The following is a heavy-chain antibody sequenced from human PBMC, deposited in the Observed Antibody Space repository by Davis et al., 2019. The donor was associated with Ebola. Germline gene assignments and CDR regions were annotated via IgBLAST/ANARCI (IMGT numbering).Heavy chain of an antibody. V-gene: IGHV3-11*05. CDR1: GFTFSDYY. Sequence: GESLKISCAASGFTFSDYYMSWIRQAPGKGLEWVSYISSSSSYTNYADSVKGRFTISRDNAKNSLYLQMNSLRAEDTAVYYCARDLLTGTTWDYWGQGTLVTVSS. D-gene: IGHD1-20*01. J-gene: IGHJ4*02. CDR2: ISSSSSYT. CDR3: ARDLLTGTTWDY.